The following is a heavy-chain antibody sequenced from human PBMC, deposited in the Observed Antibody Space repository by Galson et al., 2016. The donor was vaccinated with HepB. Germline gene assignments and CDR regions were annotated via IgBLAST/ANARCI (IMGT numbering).Heavy chain of an antibody. CDR3: ASQGALWAGGFDY. CDR1: GFTFSSYP. J-gene: IGHJ4*02. V-gene: IGHV3-23*01. D-gene: IGHD3-16*01. CDR2: ISSSGDNT. Sequence: LRLSCAASGFTFSSYPINWVRQAPGKGLEWVSAISSSGDNTYYADSVKGRFTISSDNSKNTLYLHMTSRRAEETAVYYCASQGALWAGGFDYWGQGALVTVSS.